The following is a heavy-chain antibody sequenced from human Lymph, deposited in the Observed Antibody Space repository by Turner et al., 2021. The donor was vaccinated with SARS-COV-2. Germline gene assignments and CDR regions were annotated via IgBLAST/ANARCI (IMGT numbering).Heavy chain of an antibody. CDR1: GFTVSSNY. Sequence: EVQLVETGGGLFQPGGSLSLSCAASGFTVSSNYMSWVRQAPGKGLEWVSVIYIGGTTYYADSVKGRFTISRDNSKNTLYLQMNSLRAEDTAVYDCARDLGPLAFDIWGQGTMVTVSS. J-gene: IGHJ3*02. CDR3: ARDLGPLAFDI. V-gene: IGHV3-53*02. CDR2: IYIGGTT.